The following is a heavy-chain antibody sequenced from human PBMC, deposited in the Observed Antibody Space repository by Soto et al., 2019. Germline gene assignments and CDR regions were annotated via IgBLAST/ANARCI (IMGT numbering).Heavy chain of an antibody. D-gene: IGHD2-2*03. Sequence: PGWSLRLSCASSVFTFITYAMSWVRQAPGKGLEWVSAISGSGGSTYYPDSVKGRFTISRDNSKNTLYLQMNSLRAEDTAVYYCAKVDSNTFRVYGMDVWGQGTTVTVSS. CDR2: ISGSGGST. J-gene: IGHJ6*02. CDR1: VFTFITYA. V-gene: IGHV3-23*01. CDR3: AKVDSNTFRVYGMDV.